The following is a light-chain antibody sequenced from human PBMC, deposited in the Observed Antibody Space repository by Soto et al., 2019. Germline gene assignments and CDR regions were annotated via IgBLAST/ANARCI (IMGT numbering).Light chain of an antibody. CDR3: LQYDSYPYS. CDR1: QAPGVF. Sequence: DIQVTQSPSTLSASLGDRVTMTCRASQAPGVFFAWFQQKPGKAPNNLIIAASNLQTGVPRRFSGSRAGTEFTLPISGLQPADYASYFCLQYDSYPYSFGPGTKVDIK. V-gene: IGKV1-5*01. CDR2: AAS. J-gene: IGKJ2*01.